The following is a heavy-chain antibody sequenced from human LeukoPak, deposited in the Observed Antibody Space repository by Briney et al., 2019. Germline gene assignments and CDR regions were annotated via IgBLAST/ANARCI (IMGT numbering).Heavy chain of an antibody. CDR3: ARDSRRAGMDV. V-gene: IGHV3-30-3*01. CDR2: ISYDGSNK. Sequence: PGGSLRLSCAASGFTFSSYAMHWVRQAPGKGLEWVAVISYDGSNKYYADSVKGRFTISRDNSKNTLYLQMNSLRAEDTAVYYCARDSRRAGMDVWGQGTTVTVSS. CDR1: GFTFSSYA. J-gene: IGHJ6*02. D-gene: IGHD6-25*01.